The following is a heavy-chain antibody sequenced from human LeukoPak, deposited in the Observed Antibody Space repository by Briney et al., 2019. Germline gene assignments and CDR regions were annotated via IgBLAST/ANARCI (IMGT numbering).Heavy chain of an antibody. J-gene: IGHJ4*02. CDR1: GYTFTSYG. Sequence: ASVKVSCKASGYTFTSYGISWVRQAPGQGLEWMGWISAYNGNTNYAQKPQGRVTMTTDTSTSTAYMELRSLRSDDTAVYYCARVYCSSTSCYGAFYFDYWGQGTLVTVSS. V-gene: IGHV1-18*01. D-gene: IGHD2-2*01. CDR2: ISAYNGNT. CDR3: ARVYCSSTSCYGAFYFDY.